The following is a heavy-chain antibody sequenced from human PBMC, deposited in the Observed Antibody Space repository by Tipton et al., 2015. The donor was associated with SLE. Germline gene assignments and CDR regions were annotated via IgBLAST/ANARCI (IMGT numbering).Heavy chain of an antibody. CDR2: IYSGSNT. D-gene: IGHD7-27*01. CDR3: ARPRGPGDNYYYMDV. CDR1: GFTVSRNY. V-gene: IGHV3-53*01. Sequence: CLRLSCAASGFTVSRNYMSWVRQAPGKGLDWVAIIYSGSNTYFADSVKGRFTISRDNSKNTLYLQMNSLRAEDTAVYYCARPRGPGDNYYYMDVWGKGTTVTVSS. J-gene: IGHJ6*03.